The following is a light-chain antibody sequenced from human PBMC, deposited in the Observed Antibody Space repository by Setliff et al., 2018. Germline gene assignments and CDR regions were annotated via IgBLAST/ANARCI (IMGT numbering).Light chain of an antibody. CDR1: SSDVGSHNY. CDR3: SSFRSIATPEV. V-gene: IGLV2-14*01. J-gene: IGLJ1*01. Sequence: QSVLTQPASVSGSPGQSITISCTRTSSDVGSHNYVSWYQHHPGKAPKLVIYEVSNRPSGVSNRFSGSKSVNTASLTISGLQAEDEADYYCSSFRSIATPEVFGTGTKVTVL. CDR2: EVS.